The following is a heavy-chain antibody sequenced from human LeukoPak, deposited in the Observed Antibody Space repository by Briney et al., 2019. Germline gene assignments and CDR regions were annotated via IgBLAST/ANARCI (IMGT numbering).Heavy chain of an antibody. D-gene: IGHD2-8*01. V-gene: IGHV4-59*08. CDR2: IYYSGST. CDR3: ARGIVLMVYAEYYFDY. J-gene: IGHJ4*02. CDR1: GGSISSYY. Sequence: SETLSLTCTVSGGSISSYYWSWIRQPPGKGLEWIGYIYYSGSTNYNPSLKSRVTISINASKNQFSLKLSSVTAADTAVYYCARGIVLMVYAEYYFDYWGQGTLVTVSS.